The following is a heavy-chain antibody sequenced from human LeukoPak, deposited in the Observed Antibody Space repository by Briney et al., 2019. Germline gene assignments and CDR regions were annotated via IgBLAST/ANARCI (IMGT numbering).Heavy chain of an antibody. J-gene: IGHJ4*02. V-gene: IGHV4-30-4*01. CDR1: GGSISRGDYY. Sequence: SETLSLTCTVSGGSISRGDYYWSWIRQPPGKGLEWIGYIYYSGSTYYNPSLKCRVTISVDTSKNQFSLKLSSVTAADTAVYYCARVDTMVRGVILDWGQGTLVTVSS. CDR3: ARVDTMVRGVILD. D-gene: IGHD3-10*01. CDR2: IYYSGST.